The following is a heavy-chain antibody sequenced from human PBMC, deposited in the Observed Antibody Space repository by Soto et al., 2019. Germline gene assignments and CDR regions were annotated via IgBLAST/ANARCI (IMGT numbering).Heavy chain of an antibody. CDR1: GGAISSYY. D-gene: IGHD3-10*01. CDR3: ARHATEGTPLVSFDS. Sequence: PSETLSLTCTASGGAISSYYWSWLRQPPGKGLEWIGNTHYSGSTNYNPSLKSRVTFSLDTSKNQFSLKLSSVATADTAVYYCARHATEGTPLVSFDSWGQGALVTVSS. CDR2: THYSGST. J-gene: IGHJ4*02. V-gene: IGHV4-59*08.